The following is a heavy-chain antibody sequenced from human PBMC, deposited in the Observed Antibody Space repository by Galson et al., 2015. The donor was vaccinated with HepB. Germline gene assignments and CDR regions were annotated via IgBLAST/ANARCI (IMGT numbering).Heavy chain of an antibody. D-gene: IGHD3-9*01. J-gene: IGHJ3*02. CDR1: GYSFTSYW. CDR3: ARQQDYDILTGPQPHYAFDI. V-gene: IGHV5-51*01. Sequence: QSGAEVKKPGESLKISCKGSGYSFTSYWIGWVRQMPGKGLEWMGIIYPGDSDTRYSPSFQGQVTISADKSISTAYLQWSSLKASDTAMYYCARQQDYDILTGPQPHYAFDIWGQGTMVTVSS. CDR2: IYPGDSDT.